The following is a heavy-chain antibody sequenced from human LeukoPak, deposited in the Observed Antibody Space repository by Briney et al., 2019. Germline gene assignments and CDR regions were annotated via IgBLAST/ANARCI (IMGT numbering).Heavy chain of an antibody. V-gene: IGHV1-18*01. Sequence: ASVKVSCKASGYTFTSYAITWVRQAPGQGLEWMGWISAYNGNTNYAQKLQGRVTMTTDTSTSTAYMELRSLRSDDTAVYYCARDRLWFGELLSIPFDYWGQGTLVTVSS. CDR3: ARDRLWFGELLSIPFDY. J-gene: IGHJ4*02. CDR1: GYTFTSYA. CDR2: ISAYNGNT. D-gene: IGHD3-10*01.